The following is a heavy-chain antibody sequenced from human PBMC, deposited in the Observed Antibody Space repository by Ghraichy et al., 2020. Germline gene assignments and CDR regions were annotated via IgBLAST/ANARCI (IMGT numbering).Heavy chain of an antibody. V-gene: IGHV1-69*13. J-gene: IGHJ4*02. CDR2: IIPIFGTA. CDR1: GGTFSSYA. Sequence: SVKVSCKASGGTFSSYAISWVRQAPGQGLEWMGGIIPIFGTANYAQKFQGRVTITADESTSTAYMELSSLRSEDTAVYYCASGYCSGGSCYQYYFDYWGQGTLVTVSS. CDR3: ASGYCSGGSCYQYYFDY. D-gene: IGHD2-15*01.